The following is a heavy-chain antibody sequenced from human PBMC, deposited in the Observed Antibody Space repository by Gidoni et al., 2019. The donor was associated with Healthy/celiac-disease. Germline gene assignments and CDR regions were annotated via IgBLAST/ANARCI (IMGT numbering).Heavy chain of an antibody. Sequence: QLQLQESGPGLVKPSETLSLTCTVSGGSISSSSYYGGWIRQPPGKGLEWIGSSYYSGSTYYNPSLKSLVTISVDTSKNQFSLQLSSVTAADTAVYYCARLRLYGDYSGSWFDPWGQGTLVTVSS. D-gene: IGHD4-17*01. CDR3: ARLRLYGDYSGSWFDP. V-gene: IGHV4-39*01. J-gene: IGHJ5*02. CDR2: SYYSGST. CDR1: GGSISSSSYY.